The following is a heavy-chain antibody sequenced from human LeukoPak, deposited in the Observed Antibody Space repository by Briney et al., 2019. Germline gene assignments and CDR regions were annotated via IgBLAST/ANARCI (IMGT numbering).Heavy chain of an antibody. V-gene: IGHV1-69*11. Sequence: ASVKVSCKASGGTFSSYAISWVRQAPGQGLEWMGRIIPILGTANYAQKFQGRVTITTDESTSTAYMELSSLRSEDTAVYYCARGALVGASSGNWFDPWGQGTLVTVSS. J-gene: IGHJ5*02. CDR1: GGTFSSYA. CDR3: ARGALVGASSGNWFDP. D-gene: IGHD1-26*01. CDR2: IIPILGTA.